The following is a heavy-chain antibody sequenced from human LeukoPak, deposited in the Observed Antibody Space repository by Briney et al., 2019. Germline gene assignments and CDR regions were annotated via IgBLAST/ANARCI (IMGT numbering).Heavy chain of an antibody. CDR2: IYYSGST. Sequence: SETLSLTCTVSGGSISSSSYYWGWIRQPPGKGLEWIGSIYYSGSTYYNPYLKSRVTISVDTSKNQFSLKLGSVTAADTAVYYCARDGSMVAAPFGYWGQGTLVTVSS. V-gene: IGHV4-39*07. CDR3: ARDGSMVAAPFGY. J-gene: IGHJ4*02. D-gene: IGHD2-15*01. CDR1: GGSISSSSYY.